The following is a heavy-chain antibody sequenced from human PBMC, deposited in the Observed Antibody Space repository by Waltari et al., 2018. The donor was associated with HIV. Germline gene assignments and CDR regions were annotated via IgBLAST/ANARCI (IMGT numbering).Heavy chain of an antibody. D-gene: IGHD4-17*01. CDR3: AKDKRSGYGGNSVWYFDL. Sequence: EVQLVESGGGLVQPGRSLRLSCAASGFTFDDYAMHWVRQAPGKGLEWVSGISWNSGTIGYADSVKGRFTISRDNAKNSLYLQMNSLRAEDTALYYCAKDKRSGYGGNSVWYFDL. CDR1: GFTFDDYA. CDR2: ISWNSGTI. J-gene: IGHJ2*01. V-gene: IGHV3-9*01.